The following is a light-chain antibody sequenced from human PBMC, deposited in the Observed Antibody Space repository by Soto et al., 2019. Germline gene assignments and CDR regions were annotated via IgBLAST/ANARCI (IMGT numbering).Light chain of an antibody. CDR1: SSAIAVYHP. CDR2: DVG. V-gene: IGLV2-14*03. CDR3: SSYTSSMTNV. J-gene: IGLJ1*01. Sequence: QSVLTQPSSVFGSPGESITISLTLNSSAIAVYHPVSWYQHHPGKAPKLILYDVGDRPSGVSYRFSGSKSGNTASLTISGLQAADDADYFCSSYTSSMTNVSGSGTKVTVL.